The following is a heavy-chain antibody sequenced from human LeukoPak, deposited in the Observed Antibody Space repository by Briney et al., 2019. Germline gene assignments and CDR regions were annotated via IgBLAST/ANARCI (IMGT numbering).Heavy chain of an antibody. Sequence: GGSLRLSCAASGFTVSSNYMSWVRQAPGKGLEWVSIIYSGGSTFYADSVKGRFTISRDNSKNTLYLQMNSLRAEDTAVYYCANKGVTTTGPGNYFDSWGQGTLVTVSS. CDR3: ANKGVTTTGPGNYFDS. CDR1: GFTVSSNY. D-gene: IGHD3-10*01. V-gene: IGHV3-53*01. J-gene: IGHJ4*02. CDR2: IYSGGST.